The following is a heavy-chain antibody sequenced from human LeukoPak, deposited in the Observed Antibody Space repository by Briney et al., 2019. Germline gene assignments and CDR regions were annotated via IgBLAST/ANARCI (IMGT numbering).Heavy chain of an antibody. CDR1: GGSISSSTYY. D-gene: IGHD3-10*01. J-gene: IGHJ4*02. CDR3: AKQKSGSGSYFDH. V-gene: IGHV4-39*01. CDR2: IYYSGST. Sequence: PSDTLSLTCTVSGGSISSSTYYWGWIRQPPGKGLEWIGSIYYSGSTYYNPSLKSRVTISVDTSKNHFTLKLNSATAADTAVYYCAKQKSGSGSYFDHWGQGTLVTVSS.